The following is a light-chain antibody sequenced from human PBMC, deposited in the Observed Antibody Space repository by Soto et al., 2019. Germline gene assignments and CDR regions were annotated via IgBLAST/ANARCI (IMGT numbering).Light chain of an antibody. V-gene: IGKV3-15*01. CDR2: GAS. Sequence: EIVMTQSTATLSVSPGERATLSCRASQSVSSNLAWYQQKPGQAPRLLIYGASTRATGIPARFSGSGSGTEFTLTIGSLQSEDFAVYYCQQYNNWPPWTFGQGTKVEIK. J-gene: IGKJ1*01. CDR3: QQYNNWPPWT. CDR1: QSVSSN.